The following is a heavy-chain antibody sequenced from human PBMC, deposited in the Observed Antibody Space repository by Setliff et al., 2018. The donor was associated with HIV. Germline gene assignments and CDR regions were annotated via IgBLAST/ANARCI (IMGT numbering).Heavy chain of an antibody. CDR1: GFIFDDHA. J-gene: IGHJ4*02. CDR3: VKDRFPTLEPRGWIDY. V-gene: IGHV3-9*01. Sequence: SLRLSCAASGFIFDDHAMHWVLQAPGKGLEWVSGISWTSGRIAYADSVKGRFTISRDNAKNSVYLQMNSLRPEGTAFYYCVKDRFPTLEPRGWIDYWGQGTLVTVSS. CDR2: ISWTSGRI. D-gene: IGHD3-3*01.